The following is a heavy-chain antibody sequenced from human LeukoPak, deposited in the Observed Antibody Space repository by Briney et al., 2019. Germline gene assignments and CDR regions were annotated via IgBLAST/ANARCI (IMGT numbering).Heavy chain of an antibody. D-gene: IGHD3-10*01. Sequence: GGPLRLSCAASGFTFSSYAMHWVRQAPGKGLEYVSAISSNGGSTYYANSVKGRFTISRDNSKNTLYLQMGSLRAEDMAVYYCATGYYYGSGDDAFDIWGQGTMVTVSS. V-gene: IGHV3-64*01. J-gene: IGHJ3*02. CDR2: ISSNGGST. CDR3: ATGYYYGSGDDAFDI. CDR1: GFTFSSYA.